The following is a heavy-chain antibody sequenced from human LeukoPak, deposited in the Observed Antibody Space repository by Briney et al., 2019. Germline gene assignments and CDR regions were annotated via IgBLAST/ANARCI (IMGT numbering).Heavy chain of an antibody. CDR2: ISGSGGTT. Sequence: QSGGSLRLSCAASGFTFSSYAMNWVRQAPGKGLEWVSAISGSGGTTYYADSVKGRFTISRDNAKNTLYLQMNSLRAEDTAVYYCAKDRSSSWYGWFDPWGQGTLVTVSS. CDR3: AKDRSSSWYGWFDP. V-gene: IGHV3-23*01. J-gene: IGHJ5*02. D-gene: IGHD6-13*01. CDR1: GFTFSSYA.